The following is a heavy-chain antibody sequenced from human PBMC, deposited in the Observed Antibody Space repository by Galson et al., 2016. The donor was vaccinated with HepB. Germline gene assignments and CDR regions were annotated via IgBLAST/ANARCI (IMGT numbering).Heavy chain of an antibody. CDR1: GGSISRSSYY. CDR3: MRHRGPQGGAVAGTADY. CDR2: IYYSGNS. J-gene: IGHJ4*02. Sequence: SETLSLTCTVSGGSISRSSYYWGWIRQPPGKGLEWIGSIYYSGNSYYNPSLKSRVTISVDTSKNQFSLKLSSVTAADTAVYYCMRHRGPQGGAVAGTADYWGQGTLVTVSS. V-gene: IGHV4-39*01. D-gene: IGHD6-19*01.